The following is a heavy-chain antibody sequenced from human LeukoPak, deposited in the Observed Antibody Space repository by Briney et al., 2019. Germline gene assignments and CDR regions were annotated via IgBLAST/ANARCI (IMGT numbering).Heavy chain of an antibody. CDR2: IRSKANSYAT. J-gene: IGHJ3*02. CDR1: GFTFSGSA. Sequence: GGSLRLSCAASGFTFSGSAMHWVHQASGKGLEWVGRIRSKANSYATAYAASVKGRFTISRDDSKNTAYLQMNSLKTEDTAVYYCTRRKVLLWFGELYAFDIWGQGTMVTVSS. CDR3: TRRKVLLWFGELYAFDI. V-gene: IGHV3-73*01. D-gene: IGHD3-10*01.